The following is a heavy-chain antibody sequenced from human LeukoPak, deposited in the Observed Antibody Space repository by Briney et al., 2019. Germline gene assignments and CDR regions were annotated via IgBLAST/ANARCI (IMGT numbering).Heavy chain of an antibody. CDR3: ARAIYCSGSDCFSPSAY. V-gene: IGHV3-48*01. Sequence: GGSLRLSCAASEFTFSSYSMNWVRQAPGKGLEWVSYITNSGNSKSYADSVKGRFSISRDNAKNSLYLQMNSLRVEDTALYYCARAIYCSGSDCFSPSAYWGQGTLVTVSS. CDR1: EFTFSSYS. D-gene: IGHD2-21*02. CDR2: ITNSGNSK. J-gene: IGHJ4*02.